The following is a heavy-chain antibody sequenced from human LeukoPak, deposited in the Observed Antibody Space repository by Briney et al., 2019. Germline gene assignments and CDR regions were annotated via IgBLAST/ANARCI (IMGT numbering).Heavy chain of an antibody. D-gene: IGHD3-9*01. V-gene: IGHV3-30*04. Sequence: PGGSLRLSCAASGFIFSSYFMHWVRQAPGKGLEWVAVISYDGNNKYYADSAKGRFTISRDNSKNTLYLQMNSLRAEDTAVYYCAREWDLTGYYFDYWGQGTLVTVSS. CDR1: GFIFSSYF. J-gene: IGHJ4*02. CDR3: AREWDLTGYYFDY. CDR2: ISYDGNNK.